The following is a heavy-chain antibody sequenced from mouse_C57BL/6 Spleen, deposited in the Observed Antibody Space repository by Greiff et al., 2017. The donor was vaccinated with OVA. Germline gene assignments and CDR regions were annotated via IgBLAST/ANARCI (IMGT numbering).Heavy chain of an antibody. D-gene: IGHD2-4*01. CDR2: IWSDGST. V-gene: IGHV2-6-1*01. CDR3: ARHGIYYDYDGGYYYAMDY. J-gene: IGHJ4*01. CDR1: GFSLTSYG. Sequence: VKLMESGPGLVAPSQSLSITCTVSGFSLTSYGVHWVRQPPGKGLEWLVVIWSDGSTTYNSALKSRLSISKDNSKSQVFLKMNSLQTDDTAMYYCARHGIYYDYDGGYYYAMDYWGQGTSVTVSS.